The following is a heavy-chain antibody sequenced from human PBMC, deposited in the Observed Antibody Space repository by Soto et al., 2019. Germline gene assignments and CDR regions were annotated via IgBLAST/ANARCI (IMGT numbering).Heavy chain of an antibody. CDR2: TYYRSKWYN. CDR3: ARSHPYYYDSSGLAGGMDV. D-gene: IGHD3-22*01. CDR1: GDSVSSNSAA. Sequence: QTLSLTCAISGDSVSSNSAAWNWIRQSPSRGLEWLGRTYYRSKWYNDYAVSVKSRITINPDTSKNQFSLQLNSVTPEDTAVYYCARSHPYYYDSSGLAGGMDVWGQGTTVTVSS. V-gene: IGHV6-1*01. J-gene: IGHJ6*02.